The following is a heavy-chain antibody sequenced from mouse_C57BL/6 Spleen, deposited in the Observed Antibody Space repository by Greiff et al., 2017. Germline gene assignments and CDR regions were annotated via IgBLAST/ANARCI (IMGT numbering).Heavy chain of an antibody. D-gene: IGHD4-1*01. V-gene: IGHV10-1*01. CDR2: IRSKSNNYAT. Sequence: GGGLVQPKGSLKLSCAASGFSFNTYAMNWVRQAPGKGLEWVARIRSKSNNYATYYADSVKDRFTISRDDSESMLYLQMNNLKTEDTAMYYCVRDWDVYYAMDYWGQGTSVTVAS. J-gene: IGHJ4*01. CDR1: GFSFNTYA. CDR3: VRDWDVYYAMDY.